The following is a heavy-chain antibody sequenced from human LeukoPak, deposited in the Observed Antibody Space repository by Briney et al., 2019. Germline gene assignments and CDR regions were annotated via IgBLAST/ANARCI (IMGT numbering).Heavy chain of an antibody. Sequence: RPGGSLRLSCAASGFTFDDYAMHWVRQAPGKGLEWVSGISWNSGSIGYADSVKGRFTISRDNAKNSLYLQMNSLRAEDTALYYCAFLGSTYYYDSSGYSAFDIWGQGTMVTVSS. J-gene: IGHJ3*02. CDR2: ISWNSGSI. CDR3: AFLGSTYYYDSSGYSAFDI. CDR1: GFTFDDYA. D-gene: IGHD3-22*01. V-gene: IGHV3-9*01.